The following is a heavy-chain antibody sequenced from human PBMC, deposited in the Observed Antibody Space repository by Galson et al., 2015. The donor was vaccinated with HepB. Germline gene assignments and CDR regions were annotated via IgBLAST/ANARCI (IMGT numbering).Heavy chain of an antibody. J-gene: IGHJ4*02. V-gene: IGHV3-23*01. CDR2: ISGSGGST. CDR3: ARNYYDSSGYTGYFDY. Sequence: SLRLSCAASGFTFSSYAMSWVRQAPGKGLEWVSAISGSGGSTYYADSVKGRFTISRDNSKNTLYLQMNSLRAEDTAVYYCARNYYDSSGYTGYFDYWGQGTLVTVSS. CDR1: GFTFSSYA. D-gene: IGHD3-22*01.